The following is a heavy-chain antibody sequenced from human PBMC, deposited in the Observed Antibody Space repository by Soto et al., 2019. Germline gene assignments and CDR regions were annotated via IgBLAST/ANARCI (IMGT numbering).Heavy chain of an antibody. CDR3: ARVPRSTTSTLSWFDP. CDR2: IYYSGST. Sequence: QVQLQESGPGLVKPSQTLSLTCTVSGGSISSGGYYWSWIRQHPGKGLEWIGYIYYSGSTYYNPSLTSRVTMSVDTSKNQFSLKLSSVTAADTAVYYCARVPRSTTSTLSWFDPWGQGTLVTVSS. D-gene: IGHD5-12*01. J-gene: IGHJ5*02. V-gene: IGHV4-31*03. CDR1: GGSISSGGYY.